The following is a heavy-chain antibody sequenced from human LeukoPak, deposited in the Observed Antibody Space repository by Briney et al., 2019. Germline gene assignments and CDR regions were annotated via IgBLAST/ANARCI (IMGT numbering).Heavy chain of an antibody. CDR1: GGSVSSGSYY. CDR3: ARGVPKNYYYYGMDV. V-gene: IGHV4-61*01. CDR2: IYYSGST. Sequence: PSETLSLTCTVSGGSVSSGSYYWSWIRQPPGKGLEWIGYIYYSGSTNYNPSLKSRVTISVDTSKNQFSLKLSSVTAADTAVYYCARGVPKNYYYYGMDVWGKGTTVTVSS. J-gene: IGHJ6*04.